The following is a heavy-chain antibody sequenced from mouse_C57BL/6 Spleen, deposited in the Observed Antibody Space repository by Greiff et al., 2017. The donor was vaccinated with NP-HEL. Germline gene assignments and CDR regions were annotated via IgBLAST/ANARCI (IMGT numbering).Heavy chain of an antibody. V-gene: IGHV1-55*01. J-gene: IGHJ2*01. CDR1: GYTFTSYW. D-gene: IGHD1-1*01. CDR2: IYPGSGST. CDR3: ARGTVVATDFDY. Sequence: QVQLQQPGAELVKPGASVKMSCKASGYTFTSYWITWVKQRPGQGLEWIGDIYPGSGSTNYNEKFKSKATLTVDTSSSTAYMQLSSLTSEDSAVYYCARGTVVATDFDYWGQGTTLTVSS.